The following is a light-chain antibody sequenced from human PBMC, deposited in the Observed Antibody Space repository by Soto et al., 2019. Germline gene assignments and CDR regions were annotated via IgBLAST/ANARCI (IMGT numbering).Light chain of an antibody. CDR1: QSISSW. Sequence: DIQMTQSPSSLSASVGERVTITCRASQSISSWLAWYQQKPGKAPKLLIYDASTLESVVPSRFTGRGSGTEFTLTIASLQPDDFATYYCQQYETFSGTFGPGTKVDI. V-gene: IGKV1-5*01. CDR2: DAS. J-gene: IGKJ1*01. CDR3: QQYETFSGT.